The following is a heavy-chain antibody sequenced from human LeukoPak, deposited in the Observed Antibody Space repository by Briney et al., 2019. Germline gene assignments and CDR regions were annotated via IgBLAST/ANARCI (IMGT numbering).Heavy chain of an antibody. Sequence: ASVRVSCKASGYTFTSYGISWVRQAPGQGLEWMGWISAYNGNTHYAQKLQGRVTMTTDTSTSTVYMELRSLRSDDTAVYYCARGSPPRRNYDSRGYYSYYFDYWGQGTLVTVSS. V-gene: IGHV1-18*01. CDR3: ARGSPPRRNYDSRGYYSYYFDY. J-gene: IGHJ4*02. CDR1: GYTFTSYG. CDR2: ISAYNGNT. D-gene: IGHD3-22*01.